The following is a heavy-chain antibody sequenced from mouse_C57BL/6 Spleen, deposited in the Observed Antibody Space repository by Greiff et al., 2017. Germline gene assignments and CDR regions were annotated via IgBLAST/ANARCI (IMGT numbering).Heavy chain of an antibody. D-gene: IGHD2-1*01. CDR3: TSRSGNYDAMDY. V-gene: IGHV1-5*01. CDR1: GYTFTSYW. Sequence: EVQLQQSGTVLARPGASVKMSCKTSGYTFTSYWMHWVKQRPGQGLEWIGAIYPGNSDTSYNQKFKGKAKLTAVTSASTAYLELSSLTNEDSAVYYCTSRSGNYDAMDYWGQGTSVTVSS. CDR2: IYPGNSDT. J-gene: IGHJ4*01.